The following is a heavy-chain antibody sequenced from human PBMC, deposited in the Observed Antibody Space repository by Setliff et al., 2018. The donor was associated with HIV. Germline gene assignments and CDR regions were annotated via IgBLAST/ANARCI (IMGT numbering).Heavy chain of an antibody. CDR2: ISGSGGST. CDR1: GFTFSSFG. CDR3: ASGLTGY. D-gene: IGHD3-10*01. V-gene: IGHV3-23*01. J-gene: IGHJ4*02. Sequence: GGSLRLSCAASGFTFSSFGMSWVRQAPGKGLEWVSGISGSGGSTYYADSVKGRFTISRDNSKNTLYLQMHSLRAEDTAVYYCASGLTGYWGQGTLVTVSS.